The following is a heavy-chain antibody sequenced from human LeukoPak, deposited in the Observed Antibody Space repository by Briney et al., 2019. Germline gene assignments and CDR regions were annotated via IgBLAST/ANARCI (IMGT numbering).Heavy chain of an antibody. J-gene: IGHJ4*02. V-gene: IGHV4-39*01. CDR3: ARSARIAARPQNFDY. CDR1: GGSITSSSYY. Sequence: PSETLSLTCTVSGGSITSSSYYWGWIRQPPGKGLEWIGNIYNGESTYYNPSLKSRLTISVDTSKNQFSLKLRSVTAADTAVYFCARSARIAARPQNFDYWGQGTLVPSPQ. CDR2: IYNGEST. D-gene: IGHD6-6*01.